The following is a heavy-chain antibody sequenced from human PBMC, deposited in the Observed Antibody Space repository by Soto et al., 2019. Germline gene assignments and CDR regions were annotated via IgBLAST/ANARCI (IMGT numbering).Heavy chain of an antibody. CDR1: GGSVSSGSYY. V-gene: IGHV4-61*01. D-gene: IGHD3-3*01. J-gene: IGHJ4*02. CDR2: VYYSVST. CDR3: ARDFSRLGLHLD. Sequence: QVQLQESGPGLVKPSETLSLTCTVSGGSVSSGSYYWSWIRQPPGKGLEWIGYVYYSVSTNYNPSLKSRVTLSVDTSKNQFSLNLGSVTAADTAVYYCARDFSRLGLHLDWGQGTLVTVSS.